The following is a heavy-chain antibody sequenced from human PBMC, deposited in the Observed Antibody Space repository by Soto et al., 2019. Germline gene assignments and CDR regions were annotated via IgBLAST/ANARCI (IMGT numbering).Heavy chain of an antibody. D-gene: IGHD3-3*01. CDR1: GFTFSSYG. V-gene: IGHV3-33*01. Sequence: PGGSLRLSCAASGFTFSSYGMHWVRQAPGKGLEWVAVIWYDGSNKYYADSVKGRFTISRDNSKNTLYLQMNSLRAEDTAVYYCARGLYYDFWSGYYTGRIFDYWGQGTLVTVSS. CDR2: IWYDGSNK. CDR3: ARGLYYDFWSGYYTGRIFDY. J-gene: IGHJ4*02.